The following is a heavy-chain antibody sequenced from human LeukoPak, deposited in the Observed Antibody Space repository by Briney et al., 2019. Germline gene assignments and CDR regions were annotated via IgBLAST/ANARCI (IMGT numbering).Heavy chain of an antibody. CDR3: ARGKSGYSP. CDR2: INPHTGAA. J-gene: IGHJ4*02. CDR1: GYSFIENY. V-gene: IGHV1-2*02. Sequence: ASVKVSCKVSGYSFIENYLHWVRQAPGQGLEWMGLINPHTGAANFSHKFQGRVTMTRDTSTSTAYMHLTRLKFDDTAMYYCARGKSGYSPWGQGTPVTVSS. D-gene: IGHD3-3*01.